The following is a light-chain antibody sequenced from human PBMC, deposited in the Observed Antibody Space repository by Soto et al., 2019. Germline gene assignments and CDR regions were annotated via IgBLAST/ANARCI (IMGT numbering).Light chain of an antibody. J-gene: IGLJ7*01. CDR1: SGHSSYA. CDR2: LNSDGSH. Sequence: QSVLTQSPSASASLGASVKLTCTLSSGHSSYAIAWHQQQPEKGPRYLMKLNSDGSHSKGDGIPDRFSGSSSGAERYLTSSCLQSEDEADYYCQTWGTGIAVFGGGTQLTVL. CDR3: QTWGTGIAV. V-gene: IGLV4-69*01.